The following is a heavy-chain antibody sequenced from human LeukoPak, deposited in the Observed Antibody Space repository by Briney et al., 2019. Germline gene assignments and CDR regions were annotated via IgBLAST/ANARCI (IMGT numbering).Heavy chain of an antibody. Sequence: SETLSLTCAVYGGSFSGYYWSWIRQPPGKGLEWIGEINHSGSTNYNPSLKSRVTISVDTSKNQFSLKLSSVTAADTAVYYCARVSSSGASGYWGQGTLVTVSS. J-gene: IGHJ4*02. V-gene: IGHV4-34*01. D-gene: IGHD6-19*01. CDR2: INHSGST. CDR3: ARVSSSGASGY. CDR1: GGSFSGYY.